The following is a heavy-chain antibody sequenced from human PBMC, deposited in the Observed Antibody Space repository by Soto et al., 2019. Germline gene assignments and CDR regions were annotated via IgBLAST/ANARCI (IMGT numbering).Heavy chain of an antibody. CDR3: ARDAPTLGELSNLFDY. Sequence: GASVKVSCKASGGTFSSYAISWGRQAPGQGLEWMGGIIPIFGTANYAHKFQGRVTITADESTTTAYMELSSLRSEDTAVYYCARDAPTLGELSNLFDYWGQGTLVTVSS. CDR2: IIPIFGTA. CDR1: GGTFSSYA. J-gene: IGHJ4*02. V-gene: IGHV1-69*13. D-gene: IGHD3-16*02.